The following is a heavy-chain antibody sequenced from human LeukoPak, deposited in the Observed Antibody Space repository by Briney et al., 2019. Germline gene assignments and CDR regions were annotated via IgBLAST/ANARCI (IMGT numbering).Heavy chain of an antibody. D-gene: IGHD3-10*01. CDR1: GFTFSSYE. Sequence: QPGGSLRLSCAASGFTFSSYEMNWVRQAPGKGLEWVSYISSSGSTIYYADSVKGRFTISRDNSKNTLYLQVNSLRAEDTAVYYCARVIAARERAWFGELRLYYYSYIDVWGKGTTVTISS. J-gene: IGHJ6*03. CDR3: ARVIAARERAWFGELRLYYYSYIDV. CDR2: ISSSGSTI. V-gene: IGHV3-48*03.